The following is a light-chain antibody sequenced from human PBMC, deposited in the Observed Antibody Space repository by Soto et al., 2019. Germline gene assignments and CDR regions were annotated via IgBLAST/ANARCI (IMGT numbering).Light chain of an antibody. Sequence: QSALTQPPSVSGAPGQRITISCTGSSSNIGAGYDVHWYQQLPGTAPKLLIYDNTNRPSGVPDRFPGSKSGTSASLAITGLQAEDEADYYCQSYDSSLSGSYVFGTGTKVTVL. V-gene: IGLV1-40*01. CDR3: QSYDSSLSGSYV. CDR2: DNT. J-gene: IGLJ1*01. CDR1: SSNIGAGYD.